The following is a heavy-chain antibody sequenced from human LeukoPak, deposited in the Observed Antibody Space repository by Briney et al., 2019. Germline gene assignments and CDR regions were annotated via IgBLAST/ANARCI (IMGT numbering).Heavy chain of an antibody. V-gene: IGHV3-74*01. CDR1: GFTFSSYW. CDR2: INTDGSST. D-gene: IGHD3-16*02. J-gene: IGHJ4*02. CDR3: ARVKVVTSKYITSLFDY. Sequence: GGSLRLSCAASGFTFSSYWMHWVRQAPGKGLVWVSRINTDGSSTSYADSVKGRFTISRDNAKNTLYLQMNSLRAEDTAVYYCARVKVVTSKYITSLFDYWGQGTLVTVSS.